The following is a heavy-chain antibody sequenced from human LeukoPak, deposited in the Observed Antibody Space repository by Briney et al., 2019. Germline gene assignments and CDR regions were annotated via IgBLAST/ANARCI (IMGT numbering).Heavy chain of an antibody. CDR2: ISGSGGST. D-gene: IGHD3-22*01. V-gene: IGHV3-23*01. Sequence: PGGSLRLSCAASGFTFSSYAMSWVRQAPGKGLEWVSAISGSGGSTYYADSVKGRFTISRDNSKNTLYLQMNSLRAEDTAVYYCAKDASITMIVVVINYFDYWGQGTLVTVSS. CDR3: AKDASITMIVVVINYFDY. J-gene: IGHJ4*02. CDR1: GFTFSSYA.